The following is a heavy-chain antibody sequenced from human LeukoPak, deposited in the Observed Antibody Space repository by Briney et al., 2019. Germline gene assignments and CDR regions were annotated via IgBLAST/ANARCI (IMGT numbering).Heavy chain of an antibody. D-gene: IGHD6-19*01. J-gene: IGHJ6*02. Sequence: ASVKVSCKASGYTFTSYGISWVRQAPGQGLEWMGWISAYNGNTNYAQKLQGRVTMTTDTSTSTAYMELRSLRSGDTAVYYCALSSVEQWLVRHGMDVWGQGTTVTVSS. CDR2: ISAYNGNT. CDR3: ALSSVEQWLVRHGMDV. V-gene: IGHV1-18*01. CDR1: GYTFTSYG.